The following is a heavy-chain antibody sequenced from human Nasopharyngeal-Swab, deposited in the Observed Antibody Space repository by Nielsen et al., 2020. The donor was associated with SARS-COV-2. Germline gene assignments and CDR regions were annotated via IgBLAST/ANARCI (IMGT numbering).Heavy chain of an antibody. D-gene: IGHD1-26*01. V-gene: IGHV3-23*01. J-gene: IGHJ4*02. CDR1: GFTFSEYA. CDR3: AKDPSFVGSLHFDQ. CDR2: ISARGEST. Sequence: GGSLRLSCAASGFTFSEYAFHWVPQAPGKGLEWVSVISARGESTHYADSVKGRFSISRVNSRETVYLQMDSLRADDTAVYYCAKDPSFVGSLHFDQWGRGTLVTVSS.